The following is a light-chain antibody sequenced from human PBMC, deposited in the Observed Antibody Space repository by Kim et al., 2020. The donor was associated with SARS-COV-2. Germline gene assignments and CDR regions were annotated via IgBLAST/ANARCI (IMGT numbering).Light chain of an antibody. Sequence: QAVVTQEPSLTVSPGGTVTLTCTSSTGEVTNVFYPNWFQQKPGRTPRTLIYNTDNRHSWTPARFSGSLLGGKAALTLSGVQPEDEADYYCLLYFSGAWVFGGGTQLTVL. CDR3: LLYFSGAWV. V-gene: IGLV7-43*01. J-gene: IGLJ3*02. CDR1: TGEVTNVFY. CDR2: NTD.